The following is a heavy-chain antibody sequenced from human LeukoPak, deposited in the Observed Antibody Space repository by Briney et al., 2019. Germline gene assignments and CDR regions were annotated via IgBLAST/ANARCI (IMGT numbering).Heavy chain of an antibody. J-gene: IGHJ4*02. Sequence: GGSLRLSCAPSGFTFTNYAMSWVRQAPGKGLEWVSSITGSGDSAYYADSVKGRFTISRDNSKDTLYLQMNSLRAEDTAIYFCAKDEARRPAADWGQGTLVTVSS. CDR1: GFTFTNYA. CDR2: ITGSGDSA. V-gene: IGHV3-23*01. D-gene: IGHD2-2*01. CDR3: AKDEARRPAAD.